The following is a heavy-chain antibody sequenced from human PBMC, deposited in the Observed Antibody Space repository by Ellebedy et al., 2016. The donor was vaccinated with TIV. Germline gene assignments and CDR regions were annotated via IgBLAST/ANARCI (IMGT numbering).Heavy chain of an antibody. CDR2: IESSSSHI. Sequence: GESLKISXAASGFTFSTYSMNWVRQAPGKGLEWVSSIESSSSHIYYADSVKGRFTISRDDAKNSLYLQMNSLRAEDTAVYYCARTFMVRGVIITHYFDYWGQGTLVTVSS. CDR1: GFTFSTYS. D-gene: IGHD3-10*01. CDR3: ARTFMVRGVIITHYFDY. J-gene: IGHJ4*02. V-gene: IGHV3-21*01.